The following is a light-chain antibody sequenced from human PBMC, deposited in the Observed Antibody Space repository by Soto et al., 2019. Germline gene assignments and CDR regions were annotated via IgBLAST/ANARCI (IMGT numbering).Light chain of an antibody. CDR2: EVS. CDR1: SSDVGGYNY. V-gene: IGLV2-14*01. Sequence: QSALTQPASVSGSPGQSITISCTGTSSDVGGYNYVAWYQQHPGKVPRLMIYEVSNRPSGVSNRFSGSKSGSTASLTISGLQAEDEADYYCISYTSSSTSYVFGTGTKVIVL. J-gene: IGLJ1*01. CDR3: ISYTSSSTSYV.